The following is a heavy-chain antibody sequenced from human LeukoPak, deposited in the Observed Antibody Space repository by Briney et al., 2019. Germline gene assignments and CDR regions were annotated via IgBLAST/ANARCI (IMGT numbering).Heavy chain of an antibody. J-gene: IGHJ4*02. V-gene: IGHV3-48*03. CDR3: ARESHQLRGFGYYFDY. Sequence: PGGSLRLSCAASGFTFSSYEMNWVRQAPGMGLEWVSYISSGGSTIYYADSVKGRFTISRDNAKNSLYLHMNSLRAEDTAVYYCARESHQLRGFGYYFDYWGQGTLVTVSS. D-gene: IGHD3-10*01. CDR2: ISSGGSTI. CDR1: GFTFSSYE.